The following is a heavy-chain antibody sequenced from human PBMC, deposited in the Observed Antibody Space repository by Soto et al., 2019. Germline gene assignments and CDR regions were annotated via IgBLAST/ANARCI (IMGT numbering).Heavy chain of an antibody. CDR3: AGVAIPGIYGESV. D-gene: IGHD2-2*02. Sequence: QQQLVQSGAEVTKPGTSVKVSCKASEGTGDNYALSRVRQAPGQGLEWMRKLIPIFKTPNHAQKLQGRITITADRSPRAEIDYMDLSSLRSEDTALNYLAGVAIPGIYGESVWGHWATVSVS. CDR1: EGTGDNYA. V-gene: IGHV1-69*06. J-gene: IGHJ6*02. CDR2: LIPIFKTP.